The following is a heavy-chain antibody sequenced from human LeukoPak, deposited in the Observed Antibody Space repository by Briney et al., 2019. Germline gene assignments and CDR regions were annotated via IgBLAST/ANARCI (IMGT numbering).Heavy chain of an antibody. CDR1: GFTFSSYA. CDR3: AKERAVAGTAPIDY. D-gene: IGHD6-19*01. V-gene: IGHV3-23*01. J-gene: IGHJ4*02. Sequence: PGGSLRLSCAASGFTFSSYAMSWVRQAPGKGLEWVSAISGSGGDTYYADSVKGRFTISRDNSKTTLYLQMNSLRAEDTAVYYCAKERAVAGTAPIDYWGQGSLVTVSS. CDR2: ISGSGGDT.